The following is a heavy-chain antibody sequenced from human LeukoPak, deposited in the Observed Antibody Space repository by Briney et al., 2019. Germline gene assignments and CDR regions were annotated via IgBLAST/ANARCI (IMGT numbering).Heavy chain of an antibody. V-gene: IGHV4-34*01. CDR2: INQSGST. CDR3: ASSATKD. CDR1: GGSSSGYY. Sequence: SSETLSVTCAVYGGSSSGYYWSWIRQPPGKGLEWIGEINQSGSTNYNPSLKSRVTLSVDTSKNQFSLKLRSVTAADTAVYYCASSATKDWGQGTLVSVSS. D-gene: IGHD2-15*01. J-gene: IGHJ4*02.